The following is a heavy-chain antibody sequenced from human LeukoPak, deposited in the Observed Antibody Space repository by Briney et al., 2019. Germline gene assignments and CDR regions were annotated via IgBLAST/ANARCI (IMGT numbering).Heavy chain of an antibody. CDR2: MKEDGSVE. D-gene: IGHD3-10*01. CDR3: ARDGTGGYFDH. V-gene: IGHV3-7*01. Sequence: GGSLRLSCAASGFTFSSYAMTWVRQAPGKGLEWVANMKEDGSVEDYMDSVRGRFTISRDNAKNSLYLQMDSLRAEDTAVYYCARDGTGGYFDHWGQGTLVTVSS. CDR1: GFTFSSYA. J-gene: IGHJ4*02.